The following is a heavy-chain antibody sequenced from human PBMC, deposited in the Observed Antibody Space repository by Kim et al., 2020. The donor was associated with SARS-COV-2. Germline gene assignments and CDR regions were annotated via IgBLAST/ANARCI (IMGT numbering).Heavy chain of an antibody. CDR1: GFTFSSYS. CDR2: ISSSSSYI. CDR3: LVGVVVPAATKMVNYYCYGMDV. J-gene: IGHJ6*02. V-gene: IGHV3-21*01. Sequence: GGSLRLSCAASGFTFSSYSMNWVRQAPGKGLEWVSSISSSSSYIYYADSVKGRFTISRDNAKNSLYLQMNSLRAEDTAVYYCLVGVVVPAATKMVNYYCYGMDVWGQGTTVTVSS. D-gene: IGHD2-2*01.